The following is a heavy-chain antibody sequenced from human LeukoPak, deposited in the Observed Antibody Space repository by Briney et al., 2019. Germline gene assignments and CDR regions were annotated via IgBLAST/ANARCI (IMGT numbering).Heavy chain of an antibody. J-gene: IGHJ5*02. V-gene: IGHV1-2*06. CDR1: GYTFTGYY. CDR3: ARGYCSGGSCYSVENWFDP. CDR2: INPNSGGT. D-gene: IGHD2-15*01. Sequence: ASVKVSCKAAGYTFTGYYMFWVRQAPGQGLEWMGRINPNSGGTNYAQKFQGRVTMTRDTSISTAYMELSRPRSDDTAVYYCARGYCSGGSCYSVENWFDPWGQGTLVTVSS.